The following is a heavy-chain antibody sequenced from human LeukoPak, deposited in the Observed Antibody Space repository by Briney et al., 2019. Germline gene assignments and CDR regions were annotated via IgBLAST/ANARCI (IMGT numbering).Heavy chain of an antibody. CDR2: ISYDGSNK. CDR1: GFTFSSYT. CDR3: ARDRNAGPYYYYGTDV. D-gene: IGHD6-13*01. Sequence: GRSLRLSCAASGFTFSSYTMYWVRQAPGKGLEWVAVISYDGSNKYYADSVKGRFTISRDNSKNTLYLQMNSLRAEDTAVYYCARDRNAGPYYYYGTDVWGQGTTVTVSS. J-gene: IGHJ6*02. V-gene: IGHV3-30-3*01.